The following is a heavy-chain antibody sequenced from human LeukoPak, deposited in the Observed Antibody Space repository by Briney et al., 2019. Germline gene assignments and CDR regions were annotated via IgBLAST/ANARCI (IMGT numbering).Heavy chain of an antibody. CDR3: ARQERGELTFDY. V-gene: IGHV4-61*08. CDR1: GGSISSGGYY. D-gene: IGHD1-26*01. Sequence: SETLSLTCTVSGGSISSGGYYWSWIRQHPGKGLEWIGYIYYSGSTNYNPSLKSRVTISVDTSKNQFSLKLSSVTAADTAVYYCARQERGELTFDYWGQGTLVTVSS. J-gene: IGHJ4*02. CDR2: IYYSGST.